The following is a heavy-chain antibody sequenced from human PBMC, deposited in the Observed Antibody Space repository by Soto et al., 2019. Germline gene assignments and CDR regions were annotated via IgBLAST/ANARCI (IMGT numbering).Heavy chain of an antibody. CDR2: INPNSGGT. V-gene: IGHV1-2*02. D-gene: IGHD3-3*01. CDR1: GYTYTGYY. CDR3: ARGDTIFGGYYYGMDV. J-gene: IGHJ6*02. Sequence: QVQLVQSGAEVKKPGASVKVSCKASGYTYTGYYMHWVRQAPGQGLEWMGWINPNSGGTNYAQKFQGRVTMTRDTSISTAYMELSRLRSDDTAVYYCARGDTIFGGYYYGMDVWGQGTTVTVSS.